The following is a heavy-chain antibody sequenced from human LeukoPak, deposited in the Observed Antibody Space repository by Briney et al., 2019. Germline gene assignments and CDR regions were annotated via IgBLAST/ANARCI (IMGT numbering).Heavy chain of an antibody. Sequence: GGSLRLSCAASGFTFNSYSMNWVRQAPGKGLEWVSSISGSNSYIYYADSMKGRFTISRDNAKNSLYLQMNSLRAEDTAVYYCARVSLGYCSSTSCSIPSDDAFDIWGQGTMVTVSS. V-gene: IGHV3-21*01. J-gene: IGHJ3*02. D-gene: IGHD2-2*01. CDR3: ARVSLGYCSSTSCSIPSDDAFDI. CDR1: GFTFNSYS. CDR2: ISGSNSYI.